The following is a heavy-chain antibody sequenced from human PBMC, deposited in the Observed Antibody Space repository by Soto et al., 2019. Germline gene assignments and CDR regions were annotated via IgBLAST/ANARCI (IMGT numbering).Heavy chain of an antibody. D-gene: IGHD3-3*01. CDR2: IVVGSGNT. CDR1: GFTFTSSA. J-gene: IGHJ6*02. Sequence: SVKVSCKASGFTFTSSAVQWVRQARVQRLEWIGWIVVGSGNTNYAQKFQERVTITRDMSKSTAYMELSSLRSEDTAVYYCAAGEAELRFLEWLPYYCYYGMDVWG. V-gene: IGHV1-58*01. CDR3: AAGEAELRFLEWLPYYCYYGMDV.